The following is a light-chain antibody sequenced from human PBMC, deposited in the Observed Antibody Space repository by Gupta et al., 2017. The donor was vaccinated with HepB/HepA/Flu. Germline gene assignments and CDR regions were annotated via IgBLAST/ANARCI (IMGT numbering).Light chain of an antibody. CDR2: DNN. CDR3: GTWDSSLSAGV. V-gene: IGLV1-51*01. CDR1: SSNIGNNY. Sequence: QSVLTQPPSVSAAPGLKVTISCSGSSSNIGNNYVTWYQQLPGTAPKLLIYDNNKRPSGIPDRFSGSKSGTSATLGITGRQTGDEADYYCGTWDSSLSAGVFGGGTKLTVL. J-gene: IGLJ3*02.